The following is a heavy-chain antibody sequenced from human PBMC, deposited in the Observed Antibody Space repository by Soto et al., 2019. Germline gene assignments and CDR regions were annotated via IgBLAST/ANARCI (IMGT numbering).Heavy chain of an antibody. V-gene: IGHV4-39*01. CDR2: IYYSGST. Sequence: PSETLSLTCAVSGGSISSSSYYWGWIRQPPGKGLEWIGSIYYSGSTYYTPSLQSRVAISVDTSKNQFSLKLKSVTAADTAIYYCARRTVNIRTFYSGLKTHCFDYWGQGAPVTVSS. J-gene: IGHJ4*02. CDR1: GGSISSSSYY. CDR3: ARRTVNIRTFYSGLKTHCFDY. D-gene: IGHD6-19*01.